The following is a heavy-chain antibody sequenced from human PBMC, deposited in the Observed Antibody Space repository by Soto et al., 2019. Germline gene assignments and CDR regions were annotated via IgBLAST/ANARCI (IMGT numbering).Heavy chain of an antibody. D-gene: IGHD3-10*01. CDR1: GYTFTSYE. V-gene: IGHV1-8*01. J-gene: IGHJ4*02. CDR2: MNPNSGDT. CDR3: ARGELLWFGELLR. Sequence: QVQLVQSGAEVKKPGASVKVSCKASGYTFTSYEINWVRQATGKGLEWMGWMNPNSGDTVYAQKFQGRVTMTRNTFISTAYMELSSLRSEDSAVYYCARGELLWFGELLRWGQGTLVTVSS.